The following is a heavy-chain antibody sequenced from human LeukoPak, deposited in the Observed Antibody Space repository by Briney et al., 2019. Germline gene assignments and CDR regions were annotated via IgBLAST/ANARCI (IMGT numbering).Heavy chain of an antibody. J-gene: IGHJ4*02. D-gene: IGHD3-10*01. CDR1: GFTFSSYW. V-gene: IGHV3-74*01. Sequence: GGSLRLSCAASGFTFSSYWMHWVRQAPGKGLVWVSRINSDGSSTSYADSVKGRFTISRDNAENTLYLQMNSLRAEDTAVYYCARVATMVRGAVDYWGQGTLVTVSS. CDR2: INSDGSST. CDR3: ARVATMVRGAVDY.